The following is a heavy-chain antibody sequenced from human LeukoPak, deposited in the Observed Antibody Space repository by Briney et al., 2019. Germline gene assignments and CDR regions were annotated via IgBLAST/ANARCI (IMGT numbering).Heavy chain of an antibody. CDR3: ARDFVGGAYDL. CDR2: ISYDGNNK. CDR1: GFTFSSYA. J-gene: IGHJ3*01. Sequence: PGRSLRLSCAASGFTFSSYAMHWVRQAPGKGLEWVAVISYDGNNKYYADSVQGRFTISRDNSKNTLYLQMSTRRPEDTAVYHCARDFVGGAYDLWGQGTMVTVSS. V-gene: IGHV3-30*04. D-gene: IGHD3-10*01.